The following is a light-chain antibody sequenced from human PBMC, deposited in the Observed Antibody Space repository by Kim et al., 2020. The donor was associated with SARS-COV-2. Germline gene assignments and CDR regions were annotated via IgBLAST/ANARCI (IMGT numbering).Light chain of an antibody. CDR2: SAS. CDR1: QGISSY. J-gene: IGKJ4*01. V-gene: IGKV1-9*01. Sequence: ASVGDIVTITCRASQGISSYLAWYQQKPGLAPRVLIFSASTLHSGVPSRCSGSGSGTDFTLTISSLQPEDFATYFCQQLNDYPLTFGGGTKVDIK. CDR3: QQLNDYPLT.